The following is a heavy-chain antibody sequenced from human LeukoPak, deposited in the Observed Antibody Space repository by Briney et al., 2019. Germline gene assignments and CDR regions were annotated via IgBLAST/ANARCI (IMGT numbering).Heavy chain of an antibody. CDR3: ARERYSRSSHDALDL. CDR2: IASSGSSI. V-gene: IGHV3-21*01. CDR1: GFTFSSYR. D-gene: IGHD6-6*01. Sequence: PGGSLRLSCAASGFTFSSYRMNWVRRAPGKGLEWVSSIASSGSSIYYADSLKGRFTTSRDNAKNSLYLQINSLRPEDTAVYYCARERYSRSSHDALDLWGRGTMVTVSS. J-gene: IGHJ3*01.